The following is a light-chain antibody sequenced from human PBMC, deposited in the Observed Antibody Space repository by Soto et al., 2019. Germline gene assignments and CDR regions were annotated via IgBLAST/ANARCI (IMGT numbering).Light chain of an antibody. CDR2: DAS. Sequence: EIVLTQSPATLSLSPGERATLSCRASQSISSYLAWYQQKPGQAPRLLIYDASNRATGIPARFSGSGSGTEFTLTISSLEPEDFAVYYCQQRSNWRWLTFGGGTKVEIK. V-gene: IGKV3-11*01. CDR3: QQRSNWRWLT. CDR1: QSISSY. J-gene: IGKJ4*01.